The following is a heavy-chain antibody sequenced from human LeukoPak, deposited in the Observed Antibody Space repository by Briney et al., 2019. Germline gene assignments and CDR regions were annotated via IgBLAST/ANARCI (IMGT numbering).Heavy chain of an antibody. CDR1: GFTVSSNY. V-gene: IGHV3-53*01. Sequence: GGSLRLSCAASGFTVSSNYMSWVRQAPGKGLEWVSAISAGGDTTLYADSVKGRFTISRDNSRNTLYLQMNNLRAEDTAIYHCARWIYYFDSWGQGTLVTVSS. D-gene: IGHD5-12*01. J-gene: IGHJ4*02. CDR2: SAGGDTT. CDR3: ARWIYYFDS.